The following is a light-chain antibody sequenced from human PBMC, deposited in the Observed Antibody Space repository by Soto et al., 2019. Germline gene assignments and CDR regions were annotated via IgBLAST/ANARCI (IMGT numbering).Light chain of an antibody. CDR1: QTINNN. CDR2: GAS. V-gene: IGKV3-15*01. J-gene: IGKJ2*01. Sequence: VMTQAPATLSVSPGERATLSCRASQTINNNVAWYQLKDGQVPRLVIYGASTRATDIPARFSGSGSGTEFTLTISSLQSEDFASYHCQQSHSPPYTFGQGTKLEIK. CDR3: QQSHSPPYT.